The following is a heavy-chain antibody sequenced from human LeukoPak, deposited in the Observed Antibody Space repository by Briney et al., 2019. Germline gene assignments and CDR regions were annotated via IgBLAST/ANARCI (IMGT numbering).Heavy chain of an antibody. J-gene: IGHJ6*03. CDR1: GFTFSTYW. CDR2: ISYDGSNK. Sequence: GGSLRLSCAASGFTFSTYWMHWVRQAPGKGLEWVAVISYDGSNKYYADSVKGRFTISRDNSKNTLYLQMNSLRAEDTAVYYCAKVWGLYSSGWYGKRNYYMDVWGKGTTVTVSS. D-gene: IGHD6-19*01. V-gene: IGHV3-30*18. CDR3: AKVWGLYSSGWYGKRNYYMDV.